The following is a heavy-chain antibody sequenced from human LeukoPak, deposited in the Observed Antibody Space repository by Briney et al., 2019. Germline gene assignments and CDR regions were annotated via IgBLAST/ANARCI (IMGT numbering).Heavy chain of an antibody. CDR2: ISGSGGST. D-gene: IGHD6-19*01. CDR1: GFTFSSYA. V-gene: IGHV3-23*01. Sequence: PGGSLRLSCAASGFTFSSYAMSWVRQAPGKGLEWVSAISGSGGSTYYADSVKGRFTISRDNAKNSLYLQMNGLRAEDTAVYYCARDFSVAGRFDYWGQGTLVTVSS. J-gene: IGHJ4*02. CDR3: ARDFSVAGRFDY.